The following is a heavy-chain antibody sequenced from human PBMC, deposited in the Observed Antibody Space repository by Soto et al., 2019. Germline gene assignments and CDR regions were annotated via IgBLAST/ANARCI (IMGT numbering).Heavy chain of an antibody. CDR2: ISSSSSTI. CDR3: ARDSPYYPGADC. V-gene: IGHV3-48*02. J-gene: IGHJ4*02. Sequence: EVQLVESGGGLVQPGGSLRLSCAAYGFTFSSYSMNWVRQAPGKGLEWGAYISSSSSTIYYADSVKGRFTISRDNAKNSLYLQMNSLRDEDAAGYYCARDSPYYPGADCWGQGTLVTVS. CDR1: GFTFSSYS. D-gene: IGHD3-10*01.